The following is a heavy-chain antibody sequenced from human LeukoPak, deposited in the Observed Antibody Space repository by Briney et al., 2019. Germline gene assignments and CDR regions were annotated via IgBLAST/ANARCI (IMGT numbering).Heavy chain of an antibody. CDR1: GFTFSSYA. Sequence: GGSLRLSCAASGFTFSSYAMSWVRQAPGKGLEWVSAISGSGGSTYYADSVKGRFTISRDNSKNTLYLQMNSLRAEDTAVYYCAICHWYSSSCRNDYWNQGTLVTAPS. CDR2: ISGSGGST. CDR3: AICHWYSSSCRNDY. J-gene: IGHJ4*02. V-gene: IGHV3-23*01. D-gene: IGHD6-13*01.